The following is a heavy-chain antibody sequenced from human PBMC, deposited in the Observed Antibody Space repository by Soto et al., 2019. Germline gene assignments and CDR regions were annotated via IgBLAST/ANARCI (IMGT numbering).Heavy chain of an antibody. CDR1: GGSISSGGYY. D-gene: IGHD6-25*01. CDR3: ARDKRNPDNSDYFDY. V-gene: IGHV4-31*03. J-gene: IGHJ4*02. CDR2: IYYSGST. Sequence: SETLSLTCTVSGGSISSGGYYWSWIRQHPGKGLEWIGYIYYSGSTYYNPSLKSRVTISVDTSKNQFSLKLSSVTAADTAVYYCARDKRNPDNSDYFDYWGQGTLVTVSS.